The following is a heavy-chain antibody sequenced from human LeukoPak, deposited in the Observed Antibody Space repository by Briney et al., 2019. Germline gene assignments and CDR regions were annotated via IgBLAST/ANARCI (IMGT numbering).Heavy chain of an antibody. J-gene: IGHJ4*02. V-gene: IGHV3-23*01. CDR2: ISGSGGST. CDR1: GFAFSSYG. D-gene: IGHD2-2*01. Sequence: GGSLRLSCAASGFAFSSYGMTWVRQAPGKGLEWGSAISGSGGSTYYADSVKGRFSISRDIFTNTVYLQMNSLGVDDTALYYCATVGGFCPSSNCYAYFDHWGQGSLVTVSS. CDR3: ATVGGFCPSSNCYAYFDH.